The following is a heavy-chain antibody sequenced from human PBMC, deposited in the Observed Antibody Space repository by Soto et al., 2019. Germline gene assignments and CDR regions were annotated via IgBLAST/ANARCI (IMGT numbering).Heavy chain of an antibody. Sequence: QVQLVQSGTEVKKPGASVKVSCQASGYTFTNYGMSWVRQAPGQGLEWMGWIGPYNGNTNYAQNVQDRLTMTTDPSTSTAYMELRSLTSDDTAVYYCARDNRSPAPPFRGDYWGQGTLGTVSS. CDR1: GYTFTNYG. CDR3: ARDNRSPAPPFRGDY. CDR2: IGPYNGNT. D-gene: IGHD3-16*01. J-gene: IGHJ4*02. V-gene: IGHV1-18*01.